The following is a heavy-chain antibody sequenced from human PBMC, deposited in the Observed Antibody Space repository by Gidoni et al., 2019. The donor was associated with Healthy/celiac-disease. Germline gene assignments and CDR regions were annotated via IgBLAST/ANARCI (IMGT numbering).Heavy chain of an antibody. CDR1: GGSIRSSSYY. V-gene: IGHV4-39*01. Sequence: QLQLQESGPGLVKPSETLSLTCTVPGGSIRSSSYYWGWIRQPPGKGLEWIGSIYYSGSTYYNPSLKSRVTISVDTSKNQFSLKLSSVTAADTAVYYCARLAFGSYYDFWSGYPKAYFDYWGQGTLVTVSS. D-gene: IGHD3-3*01. CDR3: ARLAFGSYYDFWSGYPKAYFDY. CDR2: IYYSGST. J-gene: IGHJ4*02.